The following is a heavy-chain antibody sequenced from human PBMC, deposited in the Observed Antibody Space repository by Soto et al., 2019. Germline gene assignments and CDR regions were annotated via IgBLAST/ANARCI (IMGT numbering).Heavy chain of an antibody. J-gene: IGHJ4*02. Sequence: GGSLSLSCSASGFTFSSYAMHWVRQAPGKGLEYVSAISSNGGSTYYADSVKGRFTISRDNSKNTLYLQMSSLRAEDTAVYYCVKESPYYYDSSGYDFGEFDYWGQGTLVTVSS. CDR1: GFTFSSYA. CDR2: ISSNGGST. V-gene: IGHV3-64D*06. D-gene: IGHD3-22*01. CDR3: VKESPYYYDSSGYDFGEFDY.